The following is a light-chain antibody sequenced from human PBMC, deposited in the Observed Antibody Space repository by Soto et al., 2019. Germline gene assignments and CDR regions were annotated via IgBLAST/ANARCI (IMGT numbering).Light chain of an antibody. Sequence: EIVLTQSPATLSLSPGERATLSCRASQSVSRYLAWYQQKPGQAPRLLIYDASNRATGVPARFSGSGSGTDFTLTISSLEPEDFAVYYCQQRRNWPPISCVQGTRLEIK. V-gene: IGKV3-11*01. CDR1: QSVSRY. J-gene: IGKJ5*01. CDR3: QQRRNWPPIS. CDR2: DAS.